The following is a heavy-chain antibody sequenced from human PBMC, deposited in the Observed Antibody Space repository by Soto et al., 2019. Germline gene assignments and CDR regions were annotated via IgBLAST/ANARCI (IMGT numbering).Heavy chain of an antibody. V-gene: IGHV3-7*05. CDR2: IKSDGSER. CDR3: ARDVI. Sequence: EVQLVESGGGLVQPGGSLRLSSAASGFTFSNFWMSWVRQAPGKGLEWVASIKSDGSERSHVDAVRGRFSISRDNARNSLYLQMNSLRADDTAVYYCARDVIWGQGSLVTVSS. CDR1: GFTFSNFW. J-gene: IGHJ4*02.